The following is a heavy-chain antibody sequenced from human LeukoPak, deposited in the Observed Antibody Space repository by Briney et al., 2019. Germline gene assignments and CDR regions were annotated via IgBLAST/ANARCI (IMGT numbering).Heavy chain of an antibody. CDR1: GFTFSSYS. J-gene: IGHJ4*02. V-gene: IGHV3-21*01. CDR2: ISSSSSYI. CDR3: ARIKSVVAALDY. D-gene: IGHD5-12*01. Sequence: GGSLRLSCAASGFTFSSYSMNWVRQAPGKGLEWVSSISSSSSYIYYADSVKGRFTISRDNAKNSLYLQMNSLRAEDTAVYYCARIKSVVAALDYWGQGTLVTVSS.